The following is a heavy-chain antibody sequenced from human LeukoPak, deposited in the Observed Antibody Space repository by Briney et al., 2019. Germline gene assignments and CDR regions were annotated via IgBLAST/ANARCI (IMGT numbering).Heavy chain of an antibody. CDR2: ISSSGSTI. CDR3: ARASAPPSFYYYYGMDV. J-gene: IGHJ6*02. CDR1: GFSFSSYE. Sequence: GGSLRLSCAAFGFSFSSYEMNWVRQAPGKGLEWVSYISSSGSTIYYADSVKGRFTISRDNAKNSLYLQVNSLRAEDTAVYYCARASAPPSFYYYYGMDVWGQGTTVTVSS. V-gene: IGHV3-48*03.